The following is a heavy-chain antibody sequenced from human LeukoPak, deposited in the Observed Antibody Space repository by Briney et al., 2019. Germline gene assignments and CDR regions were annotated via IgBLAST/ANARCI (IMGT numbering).Heavy chain of an antibody. D-gene: IGHD6-13*01. CDR2: IYYSGST. Sequence: SETLSLTCTVSGGSISSYYWSWIRQPPGKGLEWIGYIYYSGSTNYNPSLKSRVTISVDTSKNQFSLKLSSVTAADTAVYYCARISGYSSSWYFGYYYYYMDVWGKGTTVTISS. J-gene: IGHJ6*03. V-gene: IGHV4-59*01. CDR3: ARISGYSSSWYFGYYYYYMDV. CDR1: GGSISSYY.